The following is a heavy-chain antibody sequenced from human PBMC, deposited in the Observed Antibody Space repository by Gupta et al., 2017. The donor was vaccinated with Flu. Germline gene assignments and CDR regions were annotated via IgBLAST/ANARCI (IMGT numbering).Heavy chain of an antibody. CDR3: EGGGRTGMQIQH. CDR2: IKSCARF. J-gene: IGHJ1*01. Sequence: WIRRPPGKGLEWIGEIKSCARFKDSPSLKSRVTISIDTARNQCSLKLSSVTTADTAVYYCEGGGRTGMQIQHWGQGTLVTVSS. V-gene: IGHV4-34*01. D-gene: IGHD4-17*01.